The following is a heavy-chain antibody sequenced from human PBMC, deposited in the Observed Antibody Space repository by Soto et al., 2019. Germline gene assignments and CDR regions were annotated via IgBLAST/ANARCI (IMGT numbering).Heavy chain of an antibody. CDR2: ISHGGDST. CDR3: AKRMSGSGPYYFAY. D-gene: IGHD3-10*01. Sequence: GGSLRLSCAASGFTFSSYVMSWVRQAPGKGLEWVSVISHGGDSTYYADSVRGRFTISRDNSKNTLYLQMSSLRAEDTAVYYCAKRMSGSGPYYFAYWGQGTLVTVS. J-gene: IGHJ4*02. V-gene: IGHV3-23*01. CDR1: GFTFSSYV.